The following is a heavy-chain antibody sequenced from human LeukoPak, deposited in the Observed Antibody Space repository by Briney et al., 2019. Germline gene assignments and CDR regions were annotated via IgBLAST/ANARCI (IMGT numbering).Heavy chain of an antibody. J-gene: IGHJ6*03. CDR3: AKFLSYYDFWSGSVEYYYYYMDV. V-gene: IGHV3-23*01. CDR1: GFTFSSYA. D-gene: IGHD3-3*01. Sequence: PGGSLRLSCAASGFTFSSYAMSWVRQAPGKGLEWVSAISGSGGSTYYADSVKGRFTISRDNSKNTLYLQTNSLRAEDTAVYYCAKFLSYYDFWSGSVEYYYYYMDVWGKGTTVTVSS. CDR2: ISGSGGST.